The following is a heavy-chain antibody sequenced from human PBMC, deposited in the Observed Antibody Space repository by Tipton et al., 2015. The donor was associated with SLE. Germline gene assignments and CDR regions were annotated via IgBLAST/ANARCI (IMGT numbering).Heavy chain of an antibody. Sequence: TLSLTCAVYGGSFSGYYWSWIRQPPGKGLEWIGYIYYSGSTYYNSSLKSRVTISVDTSKNQFSLKLSSVTAADTAVYYCARVPVDGYSSSWYANYYYYYYMDVWGKGTTVTVSS. D-gene: IGHD6-13*01. CDR3: ARVPVDGYSSSWYANYYYYYYMDV. J-gene: IGHJ6*03. V-gene: IGHV4-59*12. CDR2: IYYSGST. CDR1: GGSFSGYY.